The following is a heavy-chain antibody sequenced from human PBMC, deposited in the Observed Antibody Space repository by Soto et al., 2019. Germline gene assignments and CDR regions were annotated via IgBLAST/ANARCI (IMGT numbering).Heavy chain of an antibody. Sequence: EVQLVESGGGLVKPGGSLRLSCAASGFIFTSYTMNWVRRAPGKGLEWVSSISSSSTNIHYADSVKGRFTISRDNAKKSLYLQMNSLRAEYTAVYYCARGPLYYFDYWGQGTLVTVSS. J-gene: IGHJ4*02. CDR1: GFIFTSYT. V-gene: IGHV3-21*02. CDR2: ISSSSTNI. CDR3: ARGPLYYFDY.